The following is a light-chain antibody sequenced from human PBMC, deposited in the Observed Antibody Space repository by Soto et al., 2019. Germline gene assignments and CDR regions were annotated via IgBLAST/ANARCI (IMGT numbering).Light chain of an antibody. CDR2: DAS. V-gene: IGKV3-11*01. J-gene: IGKJ4*01. CDR3: QQRGTWPRVT. CDR1: QSISWS. Sequence: EVVLTQSPATLSLSPGESATLSCRASQSISWSLGWYQQKPGQSPRLLIYDASIRAAGIPARFRGGGSGTDFTLTISSLAPEDFAIYYCQQRGTWPRVTFGGGTKVEIK.